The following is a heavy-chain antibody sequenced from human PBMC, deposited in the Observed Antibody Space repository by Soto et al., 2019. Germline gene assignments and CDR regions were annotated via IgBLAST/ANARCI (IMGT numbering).Heavy chain of an antibody. D-gene: IGHD6-13*01. J-gene: IGHJ4*02. Sequence: QVQLMQSGAEVKKPGASVKVSCKASGYTFNYYGYIWVRQAPGQGLEWMGWISAYDGNTHYAQRFQGRVTMTTDTSTTTDYMELRSLRSDDTAVYYCARKGKGAPVDYWGQGTLVTVSS. CDR2: ISAYDGNT. CDR1: GYTFNYYG. V-gene: IGHV1-18*01. CDR3: ARKGKGAPVDY.